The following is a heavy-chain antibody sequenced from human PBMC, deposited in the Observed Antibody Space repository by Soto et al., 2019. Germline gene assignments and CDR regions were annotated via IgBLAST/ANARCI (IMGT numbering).Heavy chain of an antibody. V-gene: IGHV1-69*13. D-gene: IGHD1-26*01. CDR2: IIPIFGTA. Sequence: ASVKVSCKASGGTFSSYAISWVRQAPGQGLEWMGGIIPIFGTANYAQKFQGRVTITADESTSTAYMELSSLRSEDTAVYYCARTPRNGSYLRKPGAFDYWGQGTLVTVSS. J-gene: IGHJ4*02. CDR1: GGTFSSYA. CDR3: ARTPRNGSYLRKPGAFDY.